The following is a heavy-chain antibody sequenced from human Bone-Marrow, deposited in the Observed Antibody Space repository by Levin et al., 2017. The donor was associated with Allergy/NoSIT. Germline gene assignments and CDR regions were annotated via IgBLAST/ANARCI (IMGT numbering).Heavy chain of an antibody. CDR2: ISYSGNT. V-gene: IGHV4-59*01. CDR1: GGSISNYY. J-gene: IGHJ6*02. Sequence: ESLKISCTVSGGSISNYYWTWIRQPPGKGPEWIGHISYSGNTNYNPSLMSRVTISLDTSKNQFSLKMKSVTAADTAVYYCARDSPSGNQYYYGMDVWGQGTTVTISS. CDR3: ARDSPSGNQYYYGMDV. D-gene: IGHD1-26*01.